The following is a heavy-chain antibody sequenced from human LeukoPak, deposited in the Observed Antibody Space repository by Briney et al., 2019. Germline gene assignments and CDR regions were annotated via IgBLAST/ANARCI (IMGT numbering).Heavy chain of an antibody. Sequence: PGGSLRLSCAASGFTFDDYAIHWVRQAPGKGLEWVSGINWNSGSKHYADSVKGRFTISRDNAKNPLFLQMNSLRPEDTALYYCAKDFSSGYYYFDYWGQGTLVTVSS. V-gene: IGHV3-9*01. CDR3: AKDFSSGYYYFDY. CDR2: INWNSGSK. CDR1: GFTFDDYA. J-gene: IGHJ4*02. D-gene: IGHD3-22*01.